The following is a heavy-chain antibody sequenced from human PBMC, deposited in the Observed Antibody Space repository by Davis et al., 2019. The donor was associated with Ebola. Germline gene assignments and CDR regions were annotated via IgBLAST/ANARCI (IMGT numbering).Heavy chain of an antibody. J-gene: IGHJ4*02. CDR2: ISYDGRTK. CDR3: ARWSGSYRYVFDY. V-gene: IGHV3-30*03. Sequence: RGSLTLPCAASAFTFRAHHMDCVRQAPAKGLAWVGDISYDGRTKYYAESVKGRFTISRDDSKNTLYLQMNSLRVGDTAVYYCARWSGSYRYVFDYWGQGTLVTVSS. CDR1: AFTFRAHH. D-gene: IGHD1-26*01.